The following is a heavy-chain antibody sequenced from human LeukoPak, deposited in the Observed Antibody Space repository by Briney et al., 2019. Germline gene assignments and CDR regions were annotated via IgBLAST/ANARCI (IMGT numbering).Heavy chain of an antibody. CDR3: AKRPGGGLYYYYYMDV. CDR2: ISGSGGST. V-gene: IGHV3-23*01. D-gene: IGHD2-15*01. CDR1: GFTFSSYA. Sequence: GGSLRLSCAASGFTFSSYAMSWVRQAPGKGLEWFSAISGSGGSTYYADSVKGRFTISRDNSKNTLYLQMNSLRAEDTAVYYCAKRPGGGLYYYYYMDVWGKGTTVTVSS. J-gene: IGHJ6*03.